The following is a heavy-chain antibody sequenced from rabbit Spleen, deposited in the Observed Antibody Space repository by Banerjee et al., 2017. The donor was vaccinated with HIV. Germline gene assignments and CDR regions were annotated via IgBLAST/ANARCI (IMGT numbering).Heavy chain of an antibody. CDR3: ASDIYGYGGFNL. Sequence: QSLEESGGGLVKPGASLTLTCTASGVSFSISSYICWVRQAPGKGLEWIGIIYAGSSGNTVYASWAKGRFTISKTSSTTVTLQMTSLTAADTATYFCASDIYGYGGFNLWGPGTLVTVS. D-gene: IGHD6-1*01. CDR1: GVSFSISSY. V-gene: IGHV1S40*01. CDR2: IYAGSSGNT. J-gene: IGHJ4*01.